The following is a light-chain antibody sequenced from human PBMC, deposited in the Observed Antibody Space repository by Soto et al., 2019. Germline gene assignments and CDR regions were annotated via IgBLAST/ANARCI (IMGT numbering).Light chain of an antibody. CDR2: KTS. V-gene: IGKV1-5*03. Sequence: IQMTQSPSTLSASVGDTVTITCRASESIYSWLAWYKHIPGKATQLLIYKTSTLQGGVPSRFSGSGSGAEYTLTISSLQPDDFATYFCQEYNTNSRTFGQGTRV. CDR3: QEYNTNSRT. CDR1: ESIYSW. J-gene: IGKJ1*01.